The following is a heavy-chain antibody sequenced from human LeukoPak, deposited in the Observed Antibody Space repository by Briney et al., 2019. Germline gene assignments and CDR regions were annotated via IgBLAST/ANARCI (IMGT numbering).Heavy chain of an antibody. Sequence: GGSLRLSCAASGFTLSGYWMSWVRQAPGKGLEWVANIKPDGSDNAYVDSVKGRFTISRDNTKNSLYLQMSSLRAEDTAVYARAMTWGQGTLVSVSS. CDR3: AMT. J-gene: IGHJ5*02. CDR2: IKPDGSDN. V-gene: IGHV3-7*01. CDR1: GFTLSGYW.